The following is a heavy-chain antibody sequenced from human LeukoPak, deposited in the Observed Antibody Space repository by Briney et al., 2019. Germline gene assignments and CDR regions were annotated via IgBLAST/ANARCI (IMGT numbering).Heavy chain of an antibody. D-gene: IGHD3-3*01. CDR3: ARPLYYDFWDV. CDR1: GFTFSSYW. V-gene: IGHV3-7*01. J-gene: IGHJ6*04. Sequence: PGGSLRLSCAASGFTFSSYWLSWVRQAPGKGLEWVANIKQDGSEKYYVDSVKGRFTISRDNAKNSLYLQVNSLRAEDTAVYYCARPLYYDFWDVWGKGTTVTVSS. CDR2: IKQDGSEK.